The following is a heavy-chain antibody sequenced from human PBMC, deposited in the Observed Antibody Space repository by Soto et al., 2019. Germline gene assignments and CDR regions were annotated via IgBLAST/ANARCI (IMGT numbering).Heavy chain of an antibody. CDR2: IASDGTEK. CDR1: GFTFSAYG. J-gene: IGHJ4*02. D-gene: IGHD2-21*02. Sequence: QVRLVQSGGGVVQPGTSLKLSCVASGFTFSAYGMHWVRQAAGKGPEWVAVIASDGTEKYYADSVKGRFTISRDNSRDTLSLEMNSLIPEDTALYYCAKNDDSFDYWGQGTLVTVSS. V-gene: IGHV3-30*18. CDR3: AKNDDSFDY.